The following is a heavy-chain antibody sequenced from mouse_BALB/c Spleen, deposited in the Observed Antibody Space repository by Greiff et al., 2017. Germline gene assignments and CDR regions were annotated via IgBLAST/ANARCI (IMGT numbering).Heavy chain of an antibody. CDR2: IYPGDGDT. J-gene: IGHJ3*01. D-gene: IGHD2-4*01. CDR1: GYTFTSYW. V-gene: IGHV1-87*01. Sequence: ESGAELARPGASVKLSCKASGYTFTSYWMQWVKQRPGQGLEWIGAIYPGDGDTRYTQKFKGKATLTADKSSSTAYMQLSSLASEDSAVYYCARSRDDYDGFAYWGQGTLVTVSA. CDR3: ARSRDDYDGFAY.